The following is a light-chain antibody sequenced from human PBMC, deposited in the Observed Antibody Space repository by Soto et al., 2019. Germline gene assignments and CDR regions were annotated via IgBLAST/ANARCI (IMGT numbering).Light chain of an antibody. J-gene: IGLJ3*02. CDR2: EAT. CDR3: CSYGRRSNWV. Sequence: QSALTQPASVSGSPGQSITISCTGTSDNVGNYNLVSWYQHHPGKAPKLIIYEATQRPSGVSNRFSASLAANTASLTISGLQADDEADYYCCSYGRRSNWVFGGGTQLTVL. V-gene: IGLV2-23*01. CDR1: SDNVGNYNL.